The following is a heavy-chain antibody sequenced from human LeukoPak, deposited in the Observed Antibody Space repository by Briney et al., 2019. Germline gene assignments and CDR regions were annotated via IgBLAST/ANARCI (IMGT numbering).Heavy chain of an antibody. CDR2: ISGSGGRT. J-gene: IGHJ4*02. Sequence: GGSLRLSCAASGFIFSSYAMNWVRQAPGTGLEWVSGISGSGGRTDYADPVKGRFTISRDNAKNSLYLQMNSLRAEDTAVYYCARDYAGGWHHFDSWGQGALVTVSS. CDR1: GFIFSSYA. D-gene: IGHD6-19*01. CDR3: ARDYAGGWHHFDS. V-gene: IGHV3-23*01.